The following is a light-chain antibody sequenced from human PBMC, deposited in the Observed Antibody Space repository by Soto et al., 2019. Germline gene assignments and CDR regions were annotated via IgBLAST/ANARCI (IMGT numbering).Light chain of an antibody. CDR1: QSVSSY. J-gene: IGKJ1*01. CDR3: QQRTNWPWT. V-gene: IGKV3-11*01. CDR2: DTS. Sequence: EIVLTQSPATLSLSPGEIATLSFMASQSVSSYLAWYQQKPGQAPRLLIYDTSNRATGIPARFSGSGSGTDFALTISSLEPEDFAVYYCQQRTNWPWTFGQGTKVDIK.